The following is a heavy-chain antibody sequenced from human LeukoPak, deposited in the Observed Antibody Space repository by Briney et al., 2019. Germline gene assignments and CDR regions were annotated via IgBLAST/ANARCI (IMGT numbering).Heavy chain of an antibody. Sequence: GGSLRLSCAASGFTFSNTWMSWVRQAPGKGLEWVGRIKSKTDGGTTDYAAPVKGRFSTSRDDSKNTLYLQLNSLKTEDTAVYYCSTDSTIVYWGQGTLVTVSS. CDR1: GFTFSNTW. CDR3: STDSTIVY. V-gene: IGHV3-15*01. J-gene: IGHJ4*02. CDR2: IKSKTDGGTT. D-gene: IGHD3-9*01.